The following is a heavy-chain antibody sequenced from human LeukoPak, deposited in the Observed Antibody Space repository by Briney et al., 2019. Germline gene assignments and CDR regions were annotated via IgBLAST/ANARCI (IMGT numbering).Heavy chain of an antibody. CDR2: ISSSSSYI. D-gene: IGHD6-13*01. J-gene: IGHJ6*02. CDR3: ARDLLSSSWYYDYYYYGMDV. V-gene: IGHV3-21*01. Sequence: GGSLRLPCAASGFTFSSYSMNWVRQAPGKGLEWVSSISSSSSYIYYADSVKGRFTISRDNSKNTLYLQMNSLRAEDTAVYYCARDLLSSSWYYDYYYYGMDVWGQGTTVTVSS. CDR1: GFTFSSYS.